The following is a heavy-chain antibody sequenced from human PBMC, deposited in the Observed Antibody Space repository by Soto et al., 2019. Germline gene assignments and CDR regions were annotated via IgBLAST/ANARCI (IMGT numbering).Heavy chain of an antibody. D-gene: IGHD6-19*01. CDR3: ARNRGSGWLYYFDY. Sequence: PGGSLRLSCAASGVTFKNYSMSWVRQAPGKGLEWVSVLSASGNTTYYADSVKGRFTISRDNSKNTLYLQMDSLRAEDTAMYYCARNRGSGWLYYFDYWGQGALVTVSS. V-gene: IGHV3-23*01. J-gene: IGHJ4*02. CDR1: GVTFKNYS. CDR2: LSASGNTT.